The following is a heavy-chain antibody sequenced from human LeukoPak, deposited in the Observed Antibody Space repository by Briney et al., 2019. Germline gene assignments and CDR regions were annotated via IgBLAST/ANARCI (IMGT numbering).Heavy chain of an antibody. CDR1: GYTFTGYY. Sequence: ASVKVSCKASGYTFTGYYMHWVRQAPGQGLEWMGWINPNSGGTNYAQKFQGRVTMTRDTSISTAYMELSSLRSEDTAVYYCATTFQWFGELLGDYWGQGTLVTVSS. J-gene: IGHJ4*02. V-gene: IGHV1-2*02. D-gene: IGHD3-10*01. CDR2: INPNSGGT. CDR3: ATTFQWFGELLGDY.